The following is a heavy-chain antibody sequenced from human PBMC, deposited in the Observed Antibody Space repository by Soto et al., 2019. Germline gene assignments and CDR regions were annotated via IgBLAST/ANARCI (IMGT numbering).Heavy chain of an antibody. V-gene: IGHV4-34*01. CDR3: ARGQITMVRGVIPRRYYYYGMDV. CDR1: GGSFSGYY. D-gene: IGHD3-10*01. J-gene: IGHJ6*04. CDR2: INHSGST. Sequence: PSETLSLTCAVYGGSFSGYYWSWIRQPPGKGLEWIGEINHSGSTNYNPSLKSRVTISVDTSENQFSLKLSSVTAADTAVYYCARGQITMVRGVIPRRYYYYGMDVWGKGTTVTVSS.